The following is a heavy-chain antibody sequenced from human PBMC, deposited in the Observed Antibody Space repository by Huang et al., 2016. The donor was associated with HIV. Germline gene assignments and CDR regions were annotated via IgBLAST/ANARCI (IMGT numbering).Heavy chain of an antibody. D-gene: IGHD3-22*01. J-gene: IGHJ3*02. CDR3: ARDPKYHRIGYYRQRRGIDI. CDR1: GYTFTSYG. V-gene: IGHV1-18*01. Sequence: QIQLMQSGPELKQPGASVKVSCKASGYTFTSYGITWVRQATGQGPEWMGWISAYSSDTEYAQKFQGRVTLTTDTSTNIAYMELRSLRSDDTAKYYCARDPKYHRIGYYRQRRGIDIWGQGTMVIVSS. CDR2: ISAYSSDT.